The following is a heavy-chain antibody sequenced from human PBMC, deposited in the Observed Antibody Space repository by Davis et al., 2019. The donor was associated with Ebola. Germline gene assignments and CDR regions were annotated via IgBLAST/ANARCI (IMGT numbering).Heavy chain of an antibody. Sequence: AASVKVSCKASGYTFTIYYMHWVRQAPGQSLEWMGWINLNSGGTNYAQKFQGRVTVTRDTSIRTVYMELSRLRFDDTAVYYCTRGAYSSSWGLFDYWGQGTLVTVSS. CDR3: TRGAYSSSWGLFDY. D-gene: IGHD6-13*01. CDR1: GYTFTIYY. V-gene: IGHV1-2*02. J-gene: IGHJ4*02. CDR2: INLNSGGT.